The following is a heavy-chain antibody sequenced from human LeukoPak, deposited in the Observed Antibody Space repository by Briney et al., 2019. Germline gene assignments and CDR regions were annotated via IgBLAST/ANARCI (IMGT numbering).Heavy chain of an antibody. CDR3: ARQSLWFGELNDAFDI. Sequence: PGGSLRLSCAVPGFTVSSNYMSWVRQAPGKGLEWVSVIYSGGSTYYTDSVKGRFTISRDNSKNTLYLQMNSLRAEDTAVYYCARQSLWFGELNDAFDIWGQGTMVTVSS. CDR2: IYSGGST. D-gene: IGHD3-10*01. CDR1: GFTVSSNY. V-gene: IGHV3-53*01. J-gene: IGHJ3*02.